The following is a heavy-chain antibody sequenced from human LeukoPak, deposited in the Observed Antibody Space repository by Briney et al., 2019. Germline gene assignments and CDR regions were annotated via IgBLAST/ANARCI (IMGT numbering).Heavy chain of an antibody. CDR1: GFPFNAYW. Sequence: GGSLRLSCAASGFPFNAYWMTWVRQAPGKGLEWVANIRQDGDTKYYVDSVKGRFTISRDNAMNSLYLQMNSLRAEDTAIYYCAGSLPYGTTWYGRSDFWGQGTLVTVSS. J-gene: IGHJ4*02. CDR2: IRQDGDTK. CDR3: AGSLPYGTTWYGRSDF. V-gene: IGHV3-7*03. D-gene: IGHD6-13*01.